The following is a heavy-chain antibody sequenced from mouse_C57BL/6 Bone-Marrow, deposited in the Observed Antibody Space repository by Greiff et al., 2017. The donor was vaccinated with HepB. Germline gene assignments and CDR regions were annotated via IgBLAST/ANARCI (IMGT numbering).Heavy chain of an antibody. J-gene: IGHJ4*01. Sequence: DVMLVESGGGLVKPGGSLKLSCAASGFTFSSYAMSWVRQTPEKRLEWVATISAGGSYTYYPDNVKGRFTISRDNAKNNLYLQMSHLKSEDTAMYYCARGGMVTNYYAMDYWGQGTSVTVSS. D-gene: IGHD2-3*01. CDR3: ARGGMVTNYYAMDY. V-gene: IGHV5-4*03. CDR1: GFTFSSYA. CDR2: ISAGGSYT.